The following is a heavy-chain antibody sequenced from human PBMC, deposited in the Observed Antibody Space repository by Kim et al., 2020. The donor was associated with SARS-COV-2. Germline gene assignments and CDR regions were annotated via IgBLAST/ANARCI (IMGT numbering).Heavy chain of an antibody. D-gene: IGHD2-15*01. Sequence: GGSLRLSCAASGFTFDDYAMHWVRQAPGKGLEWVSGISWNSGSIGYADSVKGRFTISRDNAKNSLYLQMNSLRAEDTALYYCAKAVRGYCSGGSCYLDYWGQGTLVTVSS. J-gene: IGHJ4*02. CDR2: ISWNSGSI. CDR3: AKAVRGYCSGGSCYLDY. CDR1: GFTFDDYA. V-gene: IGHV3-9*01.